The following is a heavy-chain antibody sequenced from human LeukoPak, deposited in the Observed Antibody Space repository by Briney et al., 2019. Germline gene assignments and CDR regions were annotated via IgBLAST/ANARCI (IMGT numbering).Heavy chain of an antibody. Sequence: GGSLRLSCAASGFTFSSYWMSWVRQAPGKGLEWVANIKQDGSEKYYVDSVKGRFTISRDNAKNSLYLQMNSPRAEDTAVYYCARDFFILTGYYGYWGQGTLVTVSS. D-gene: IGHD3-9*01. CDR2: IKQDGSEK. V-gene: IGHV3-7*03. CDR1: GFTFSSYW. J-gene: IGHJ4*02. CDR3: ARDFFILTGYYGY.